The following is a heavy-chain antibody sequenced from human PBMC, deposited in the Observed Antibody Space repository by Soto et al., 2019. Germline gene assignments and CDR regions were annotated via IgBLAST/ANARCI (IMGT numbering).Heavy chain of an antibody. CDR3: ARLTYYYDSSGPPAY. CDR1: VFTFSTYS. Sequence: GGSLRLSCAASVFTFSTYSMTWVRQAPGKGVEWVSYISSSISTIFYTDSVKGRFTVSRDNAKNSLYLQMNSLRAEDTAVYYCARLTYYYDSSGPPAYWGQGTLVTVSS. CDR2: ISSSISTI. D-gene: IGHD3-22*01. J-gene: IGHJ4*02. V-gene: IGHV3-48*01.